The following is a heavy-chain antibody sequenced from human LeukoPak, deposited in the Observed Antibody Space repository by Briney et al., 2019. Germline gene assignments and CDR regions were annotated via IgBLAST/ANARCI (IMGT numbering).Heavy chain of an antibody. CDR1: GITFNSHA. CDR2: LSYDGSTA. V-gene: IGHV3-30*07. J-gene: IGHJ4*02. Sequence: GGSLRLSCAASGITFNSHAMHWVRQAPGKGLEWVAVLSYDGSTAYYADSVKGRFTISRDNAKNSVYLQMNSLRAEDTAVFYCARSLWPEDYWGQGTLVTVSS. CDR3: ARSLWPEDY. D-gene: IGHD2-21*01.